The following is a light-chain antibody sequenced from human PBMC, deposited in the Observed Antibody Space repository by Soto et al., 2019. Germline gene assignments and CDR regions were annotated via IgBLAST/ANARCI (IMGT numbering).Light chain of an antibody. CDR2: GAS. J-gene: IGKJ5*01. CDR3: QQYDESPIT. V-gene: IGKV3-20*01. CDR1: QTVSTRF. Sequence: EIVLTQSPVTLSVSPGESATLSCRASQTVSTRFLAWYQQLRGQAPRLLIYGASRRATGIPDRFSGSGSGTDFTLTISRVETEDFAVYYCQQYDESPITFGQGTRLDIK.